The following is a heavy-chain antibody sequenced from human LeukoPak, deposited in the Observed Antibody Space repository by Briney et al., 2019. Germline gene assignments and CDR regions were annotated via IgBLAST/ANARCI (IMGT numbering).Heavy chain of an antibody. V-gene: IGHV3-7*01. CDR1: GFTFSSYG. Sequence: PGGSLRLSCAASGFTFSSYGMHWVRQAPGKGLEWVAHIKEDGNEEYYVDSVKGRFTISRDNAKNSLYLQMNSLRDEDTAVYYCAKEAGCGLDYWGQGTLVTVSS. CDR2: IKEDGNEE. CDR3: AKEAGCGLDY. J-gene: IGHJ4*02. D-gene: IGHD2-21*01.